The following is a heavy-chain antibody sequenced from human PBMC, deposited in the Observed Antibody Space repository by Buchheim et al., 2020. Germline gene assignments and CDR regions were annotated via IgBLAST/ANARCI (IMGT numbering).Heavy chain of an antibody. CDR3: ARRLAGKNHFDY. CDR2: IYYGVST. V-gene: IGHV4-39*02. J-gene: IGHJ4*01. CDR1: GGSISSRDYY. D-gene: IGHD3-10*01. Sequence: RQSGPGLVKTSETLSVTCSVSGGSISSRDYYWVWIRQPAGRGLEWIGSIYYGVSTNYNPSLKSRVPISGDTSRNHFSLKLNSMTAADTAIYYCARRLAGKNHFDYWGRGTL.